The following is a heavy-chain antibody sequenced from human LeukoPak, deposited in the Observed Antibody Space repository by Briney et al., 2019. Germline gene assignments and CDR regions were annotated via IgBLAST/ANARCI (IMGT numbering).Heavy chain of an antibody. Sequence: PSETLSLTRAVYGGSFSGYYWSWIRQPPGKGLEWIGEINHSGSTNYNPSLKSRVTISVDTSKNQFSLKLSSVTAADTAVYYCARTGIVVVPAAPRRYYYGMDVWGKGTTVTVSS. D-gene: IGHD2-2*01. V-gene: IGHV4-34*01. J-gene: IGHJ6*04. CDR2: INHSGST. CDR3: ARTGIVVVPAAPRRYYYGMDV. CDR1: GGSFSGYY.